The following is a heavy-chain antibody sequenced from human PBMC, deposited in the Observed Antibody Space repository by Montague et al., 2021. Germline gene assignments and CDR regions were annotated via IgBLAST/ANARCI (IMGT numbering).Heavy chain of an antibody. D-gene: IGHD1-26*01. CDR1: GFTFSSYA. V-gene: IGHV3-30*04. CDR3: ARDARWEYDGFDI. CDR2: ISYDGSNK. Sequence: SLRLSCAASGFTFSSYAMHWVCQAPGKGLEWVAVISYDGSNKYFADSVKGRFTISRDNSKNTLYLQMNSLRAEDTALFYCARDARWEYDGFDIWGQGTMVTVSS. J-gene: IGHJ3*02.